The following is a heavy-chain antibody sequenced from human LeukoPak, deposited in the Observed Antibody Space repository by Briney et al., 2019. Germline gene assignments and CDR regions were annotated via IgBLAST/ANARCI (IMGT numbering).Heavy chain of an antibody. J-gene: IGHJ6*02. Sequence: GGSLRLSCAASGFTFSSYSMNWVRQAPGKGLEWASSISSSSSYIYYADSVKGRFTISRDNAKNTLYLQMNSLRAEDTAVYYCARDRFGGADYYYGMDVWGQGTTVTVSS. D-gene: IGHD3-16*01. CDR2: ISSSSSYI. CDR1: GFTFSSYS. V-gene: IGHV3-21*01. CDR3: ARDRFGGADYYYGMDV.